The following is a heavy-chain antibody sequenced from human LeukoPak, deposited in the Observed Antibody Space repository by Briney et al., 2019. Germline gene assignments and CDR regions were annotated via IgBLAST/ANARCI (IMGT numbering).Heavy chain of an antibody. Sequence: SETLSLTCTVSGGSVSSSSYFWGWIRQPPGKGLEWIGSIYYSGTTYYNPSLKSRITISVDTSKNKFSLKLNSVTAADTAVYYCARHGGAAAAIDYWGQGTLVTVSS. CDR1: GGSVSSSSYF. CDR2: IYYSGTT. D-gene: IGHD6-13*01. V-gene: IGHV4-39*01. J-gene: IGHJ4*02. CDR3: ARHGGAAAAIDY.